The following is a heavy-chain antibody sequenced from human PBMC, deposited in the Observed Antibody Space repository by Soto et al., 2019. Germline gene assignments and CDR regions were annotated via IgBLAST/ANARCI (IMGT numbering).Heavy chain of an antibody. CDR1: GFTFSSYA. D-gene: IGHD3-22*01. CDR3: AKCSCYYPKFFAY. Sequence: EVQLLESGGGLVQPGGSLRLSCAASGFTFSSYAMSWVRQAPGQGLEWVSAISGSGGSTYYADYVKGRFTISRDNSKNTLYLQMNSLRAEDTAVYYCAKCSCYYPKFFAYWGQGTLVTVSS. CDR2: ISGSGGST. V-gene: IGHV3-23*01. J-gene: IGHJ4*02.